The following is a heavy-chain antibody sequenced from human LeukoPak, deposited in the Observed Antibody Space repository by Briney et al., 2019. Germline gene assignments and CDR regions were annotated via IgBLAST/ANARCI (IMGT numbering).Heavy chain of an antibody. D-gene: IGHD3-10*01. CDR3: ARDSGTTGEVKFDP. J-gene: IGHJ5*02. V-gene: IGHV4-4*07. Sequence: PSETLSLTCTVSGGSISSYYWSWIRQPAGKGLEWIGRISGSGTITYNPALQSRLSISIDTSKNQFSLKLMSVTAADTAVYYCARDSGTTGEVKFDPWGQGTLVTVSS. CDR1: GGSISSYY. CDR2: ISGSGTI.